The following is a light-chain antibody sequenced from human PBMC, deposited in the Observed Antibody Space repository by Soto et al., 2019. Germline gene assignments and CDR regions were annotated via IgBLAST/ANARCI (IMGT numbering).Light chain of an antibody. Sequence: DIQMTQSPSSLSASVGDRVTIACRASQSISRYLNWYQHKPGKATNLLIYAASSLQSGVPSRFRGSGSATHFILSSSSLQPEDFATYSCPQSSSTLLTFGQGTKMEI. J-gene: IGKJ1*01. CDR3: PQSSSTLLT. CDR2: AAS. CDR1: QSISRY. V-gene: IGKV1-39*01.